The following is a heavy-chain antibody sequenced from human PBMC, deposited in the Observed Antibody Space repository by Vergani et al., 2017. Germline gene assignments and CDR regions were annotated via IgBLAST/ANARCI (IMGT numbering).Heavy chain of an antibody. J-gene: IGHJ4*02. Sequence: EVQLLESGGGLVQPAGSLPLSSSCSLFPSPXXXFLSLPPPPAKGLGLVSSIRGSGGSTYYADSVKGRFTISRDNSKKTLHLQMNSLRAEDTAVYYCASFRGVAVAGRSKFDYWGQGTLVTVAS. V-gene: IGHV3-23*01. CDR2: IRGSGGST. D-gene: IGHD6-19*01. CDR3: ASFRGVAVAGRSKFDY. CDR1: LFPSPXXX.